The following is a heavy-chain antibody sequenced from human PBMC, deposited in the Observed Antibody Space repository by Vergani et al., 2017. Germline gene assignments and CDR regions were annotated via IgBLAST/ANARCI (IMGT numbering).Heavy chain of an antibody. CDR1: GGSFSGYY. CDR3: ARPLYCSSTSCYDDY. Sequence: QVQLQQWGAGLLKPSETLSLTCAVYGGSFSGYYWSWIRQPPGKGLEWIGEINHSGSTNSNPSLKSRVTISVDTSKNQFSLKLSSVTAADTAVYYCARPLYCSSTSCYDDYWGQGTLVTVSS. CDR2: INHSGST. V-gene: IGHV4-34*01. D-gene: IGHD2-2*01. J-gene: IGHJ4*02.